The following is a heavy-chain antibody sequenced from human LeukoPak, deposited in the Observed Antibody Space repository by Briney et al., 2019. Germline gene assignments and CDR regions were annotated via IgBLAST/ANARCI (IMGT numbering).Heavy chain of an antibody. CDR1: GFTFSSYW. V-gene: IGHV3-23*01. CDR2: INVKGSST. CDR3: AKILHITMIRGVCYFDC. J-gene: IGHJ4*02. Sequence: PGGSLRLSCAASGFTFSSYWMSWVRQAPGKGLEWVSGINVKGSSTYYADSVKGGFTISRDNSKNTLYLHMNNLRAEDTAVYYCAKILHITMIRGVCYFDCWGQGSLVTVSS. D-gene: IGHD3-10*01.